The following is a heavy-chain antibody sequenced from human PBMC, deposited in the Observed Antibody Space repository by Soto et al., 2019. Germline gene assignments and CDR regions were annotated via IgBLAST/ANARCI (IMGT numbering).Heavy chain of an antibody. CDR2: INPNSGGT. D-gene: IGHD3-16*02. J-gene: IGHJ4*02. V-gene: IGHV1-2*02. CDR1: GYTFTGYY. CDR3: ARIMITLGGVIELDY. Sequence: GASVKVSCKASGYTFTGYYMHWVRQAPGQGLEWMGWINPNSGGTNYAQKFQGRVTMTRDTSISTAYMELSRLRSDDTAVYYCARIMITLGGVIELDYWGQATLVTVSS.